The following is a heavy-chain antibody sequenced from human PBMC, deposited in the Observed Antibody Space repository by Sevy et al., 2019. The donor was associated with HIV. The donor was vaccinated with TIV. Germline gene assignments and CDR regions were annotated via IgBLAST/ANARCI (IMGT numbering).Heavy chain of an antibody. Sequence: GGSLRLSCTASGFTFTHAWMSWVRQAPGKGLEWVGRIKSTPDGGTTDYAAPVKGRFTISRDDSKNTLYLQMNSLKTDDTAVYYCSTDPIIVLLVTDGMDVWGQGTTVTVSS. J-gene: IGHJ6*02. CDR3: STDPIIVLLVTDGMDV. CDR2: IKSTPDGGTT. CDR1: GFTFTHAW. D-gene: IGHD2-8*02. V-gene: IGHV3-15*01.